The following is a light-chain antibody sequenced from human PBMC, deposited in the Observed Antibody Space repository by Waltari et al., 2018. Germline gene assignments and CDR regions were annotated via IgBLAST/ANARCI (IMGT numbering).Light chain of an antibody. CDR1: SSDVGANNY. Sequence: QSALTQPASVSGSPGQSIAISCTGSSSDVGANNYVSWYQQYPGKAPKVMIYDVINRPSGVSDRFSGSKSGNTASLTISGLQAEDEADYYCSSYTTSRTVVFGGGTKLTVL. J-gene: IGLJ3*02. V-gene: IGLV2-14*01. CDR3: SSYTTSRTVV. CDR2: DVI.